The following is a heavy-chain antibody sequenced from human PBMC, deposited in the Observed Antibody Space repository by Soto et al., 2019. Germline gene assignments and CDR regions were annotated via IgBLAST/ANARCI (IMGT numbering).Heavy chain of an antibody. D-gene: IGHD5-12*01. CDR3: ARQTLDIVATNGWLSEFDY. J-gene: IGHJ4*02. Sequence: SETLSLTCTVSGGSISSSSYYWGWIRQPPGKGLEWIGSIYYSGSTYYNPSLKSRVTISVDTSKNQFSLKLSSVTAADTAVYYCARQTLDIVATNGWLSEFDYWGQGTLVTVSS. V-gene: IGHV4-39*01. CDR1: GGSISSSSYY. CDR2: IYYSGST.